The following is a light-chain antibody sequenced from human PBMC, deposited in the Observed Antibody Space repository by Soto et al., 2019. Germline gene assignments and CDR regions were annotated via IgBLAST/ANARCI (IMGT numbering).Light chain of an antibody. CDR1: QSVSSK. Sequence: EIVMTQSPSTLAVSPGERATLSCRASQSVSSKLAWYQQKPGQAPRLLIYGASTRATGIPARFSGSGSGTEFTLTISSLQYEDFAVHYCQQYNNWPPITFGQGTRLEI. CDR2: GAS. J-gene: IGKJ5*01. V-gene: IGKV3-15*01. CDR3: QQYNNWPPIT.